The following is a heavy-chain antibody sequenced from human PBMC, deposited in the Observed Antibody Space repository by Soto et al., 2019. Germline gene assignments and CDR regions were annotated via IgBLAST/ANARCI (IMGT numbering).Heavy chain of an antibody. D-gene: IGHD2-15*01. CDR3: AREGYCSGGSCAYTNSVDDTNYYYYGMDV. V-gene: IGHV1-69*12. Sequence: QVQLVQSGAEVKKPGSSVKVSCKASGGTFSSYAISWVRQAPGQGLEWMGGIIPIFGTANYAQKFQGRVXXTAXALTTTAYMELSXQGXEXMAVYYCAREGYCSGGSCAYTNSVDDTNYYYYGMDVWGQGTTVTVSS. CDR1: GGTFSSYA. J-gene: IGHJ6*02. CDR2: IIPIFGTA.